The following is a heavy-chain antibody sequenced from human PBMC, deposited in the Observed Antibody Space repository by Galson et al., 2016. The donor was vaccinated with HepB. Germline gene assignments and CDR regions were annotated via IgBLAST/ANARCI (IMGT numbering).Heavy chain of an antibody. J-gene: IGHJ6*02. D-gene: IGHD3-10*01. Sequence: SLRLSCAAFEFTFSNYWMTWVRQAPGKGLERVANIKQDGSEKYYVDSVKGRFTISRDNAKNSLYLQMNSLRAEDTAVYYCARLRRRVRGGDAMDVWGQGTTVTVSS. CDR3: ARLRRRVRGGDAMDV. V-gene: IGHV3-7*01. CDR1: EFTFSNYW. CDR2: IKQDGSEK.